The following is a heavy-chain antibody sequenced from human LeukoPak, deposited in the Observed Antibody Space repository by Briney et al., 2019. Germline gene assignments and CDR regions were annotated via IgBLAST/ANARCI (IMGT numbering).Heavy chain of an antibody. Sequence: SETLSLTCTVSGGSVSSGSYYWNWIRQPPGEGLEWIGYMSYSGSSNYNPSLKSRVTMSVDTSKNQFSLKLSSVTAADTAMYFCAGGLHGSGSNYHFDHWGRGTLVTVSS. J-gene: IGHJ4*02. CDR3: AGGLHGSGSNYHFDH. D-gene: IGHD3-10*01. CDR1: GGSVSSGSYY. V-gene: IGHV4-61*01. CDR2: MSYSGSS.